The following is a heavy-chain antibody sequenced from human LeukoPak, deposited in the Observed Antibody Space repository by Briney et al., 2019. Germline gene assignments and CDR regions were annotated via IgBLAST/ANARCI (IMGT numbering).Heavy chain of an antibody. CDR1: GFTFSNYA. V-gene: IGHV3-23*01. J-gene: IGHJ4*02. D-gene: IGHD3-3*01. CDR3: AKELEYYDFWSGRDY. Sequence: GGSLRLSCAASGFTFSNYAMSWVRQAPGKGLEWVSAISGSSGDTYYADSVKGRFTISRDNSKNTLYLQMNSLRAEDTAAYYCAKELEYYDFWSGRDYWGQGTLVTVSS. CDR2: ISGSSGDT.